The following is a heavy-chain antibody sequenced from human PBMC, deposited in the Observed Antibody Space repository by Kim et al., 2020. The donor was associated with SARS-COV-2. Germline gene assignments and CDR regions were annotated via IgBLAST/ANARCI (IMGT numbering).Heavy chain of an antibody. V-gene: IGHV4-59*01. Sequence: SETLSLTCTVSGGSISDYSWTWIRQPPGKGLEWIGYIYYTGSTNYNPSLKSRVTISVDTSKNQFSLKLASVTAADTAAYYCARGHRGGLQPTAIWYCPL. CDR2: IYYTGST. CDR1: GGSISDYS. D-gene: IGHD1-1*01. J-gene: IGHJ2*01. CDR3: ARGHRGGLQPTAIWYCPL.